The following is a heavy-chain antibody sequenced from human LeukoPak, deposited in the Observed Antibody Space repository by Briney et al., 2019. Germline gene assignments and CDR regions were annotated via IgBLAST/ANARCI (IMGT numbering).Heavy chain of an antibody. D-gene: IGHD5-24*01. V-gene: IGHV4-34*01. CDR3: ARESRTVEMGTSIHGHWFDP. CDR2: VNHSGST. J-gene: IGHJ5*02. CDR1: GGSFRGYY. Sequence: SESLSLTCAVYGGSFRGYYWSWIRQPPGTGLAGIGEVNHSGSTNYNPPPKSRVTISVDTSKNQFSLKLSSVTAADTDVYYCARESRTVEMGTSIHGHWFDPWGQGTLVTVSS.